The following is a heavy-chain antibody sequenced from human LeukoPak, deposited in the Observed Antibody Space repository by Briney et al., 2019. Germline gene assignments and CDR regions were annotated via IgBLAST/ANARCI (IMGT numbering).Heavy chain of an antibody. J-gene: IGHJ4*02. CDR3: ARPSPSGYYDSSGYWDY. CDR1: GGSFSGYY. Sequence: SETLSLTCAVYGGSFSGYYWSWLRQPPGKGLEWIGEINHSGSTNYNPSLKSRVTISVDTSKNQFSLKLSSVTAADTAVYYCARPSPSGYYDSSGYWDYWGQGTLVTVSS. V-gene: IGHV4-34*01. CDR2: INHSGST. D-gene: IGHD3-22*01.